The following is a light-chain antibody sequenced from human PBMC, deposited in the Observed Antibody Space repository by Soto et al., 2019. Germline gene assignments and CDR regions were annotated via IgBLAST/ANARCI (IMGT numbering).Light chain of an antibody. Sequence: SVLTQPPSVSAAPGQKVTISCSGSGSNIGNNFVSWYQQFPGTAPKLLIYDNNKRPSGIPDRFSGSKSGTSATLGITGLQTGDEADYYCGTWDTSLSAGVFGGGTKVTVL. CDR3: GTWDTSLSAGV. J-gene: IGLJ2*01. CDR2: DNN. CDR1: GSNIGNNF. V-gene: IGLV1-51*01.